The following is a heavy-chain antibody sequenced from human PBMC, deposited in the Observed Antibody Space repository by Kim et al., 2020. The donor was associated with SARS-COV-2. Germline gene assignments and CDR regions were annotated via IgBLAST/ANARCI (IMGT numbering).Heavy chain of an antibody. V-gene: IGHV1-8*01. D-gene: IGHD6-19*01. CDR3: ARGIEAGVDY. CDR2: LSPNGDKT. CDR1: GYTFTSLD. J-gene: IGHJ4*02. Sequence: ASVKVSCKASGYTFTSLDINWVRQAPGQGLEWMGWLSPNGDKTAYAQKFQGRVTMTWDTSISTAYMELSSLTSEDTAIYYCARGIEAGVDYWGQGTLVTVSS.